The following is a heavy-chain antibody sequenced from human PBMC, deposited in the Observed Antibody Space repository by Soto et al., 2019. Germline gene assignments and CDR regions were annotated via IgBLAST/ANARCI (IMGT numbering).Heavy chain of an antibody. CDR2: IDYSGST. V-gene: IGHV4-39*01. Sequence: QLQLQESGPGLVKPSETLSLTCTVSGGSISSSSYYWGWIRQPPGKGLEWIGSIDYSGSTYYNPSLKGGVTIPADTRKNQFSLKLSSVAAADTAVYYCARRGSVSGTGDYWGQGTLVTVSS. D-gene: IGHD1-26*01. CDR1: GGSISSSSYY. J-gene: IGHJ4*02. CDR3: ARRGSVSGTGDY.